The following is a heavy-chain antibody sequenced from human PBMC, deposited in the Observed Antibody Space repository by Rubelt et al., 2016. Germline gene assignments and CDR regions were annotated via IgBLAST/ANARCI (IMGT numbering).Heavy chain of an antibody. V-gene: IGHV2-26*01. CDR3: APIQYQLLGSYYYYGMDV. CDR2: IFSNDEK. Sequence: QVTLKESGPVLVKPTETLTLTCTVSGFSLSNARMGVSWIRQPPGKALEWLAHIFSNDEKSYSTSLKSRLTISKDTSKSQVVQSMTNMDAVETATDDCAPIQYQLLGSYYYYGMDVWGQGTTVTVSS. J-gene: IGHJ6*02. D-gene: IGHD2-2*01. CDR1: GFSLSNARMG.